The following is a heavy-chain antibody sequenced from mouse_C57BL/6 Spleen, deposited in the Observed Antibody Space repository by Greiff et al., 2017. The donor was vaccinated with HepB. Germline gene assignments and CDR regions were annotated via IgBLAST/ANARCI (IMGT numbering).Heavy chain of an antibody. V-gene: IGHV1-52*01. D-gene: IGHD2-4*01. CDR2: IDPSDSET. J-gene: IGHJ3*01. CDR3: ARDEYDEGFAY. Sequence: QVQLQQPGAELVRPGSSVKLSCKASGYTFTSYWMHWVKQRPIQGLEWIGNIDPSDSETHYNQKFKDKATLTVDKSSSTAYMQLSSLTSEDSAVYECARDEYDEGFAYWGQGTLVTVSA. CDR1: GYTFTSYW.